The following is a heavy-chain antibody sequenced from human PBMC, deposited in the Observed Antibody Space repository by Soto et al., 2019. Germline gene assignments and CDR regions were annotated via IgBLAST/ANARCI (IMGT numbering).Heavy chain of an antibody. V-gene: IGHV3-23*01. J-gene: IGHJ6*02. CDR3: AKGDTMIVVGRRYYYGMDV. CDR2: ISGSGGST. D-gene: IGHD3-22*01. Sequence: PGGSVRLSCAASGFTFSSYAMSWVRQAPGKGLEWVSAISGSGGSTYYADSVKGRFTISRDNSKNTLYLQMKSLRAEDTAVYYCAKGDTMIVVGRRYYYGMDVWGQGTTVTVSS. CDR1: GFTFSSYA.